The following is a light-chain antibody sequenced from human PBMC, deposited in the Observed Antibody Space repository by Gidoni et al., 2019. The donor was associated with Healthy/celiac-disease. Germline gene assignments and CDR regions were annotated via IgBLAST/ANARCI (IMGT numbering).Light chain of an antibody. CDR1: SSNIGAGYD. CDR3: QSYDRSLSVVV. Sequence: QAVLTQPPAVSGAAGQRVTISCTGSSSNIGAGYDVHWYQQLPGTAPKLLIYGNINRPSGVPDRFSGSKSGTSASLAIPGLQAEDEADYYCQSYDRSLSVVVFGGGTKLTVL. CDR2: GNI. J-gene: IGLJ2*01. V-gene: IGLV1-40*01.